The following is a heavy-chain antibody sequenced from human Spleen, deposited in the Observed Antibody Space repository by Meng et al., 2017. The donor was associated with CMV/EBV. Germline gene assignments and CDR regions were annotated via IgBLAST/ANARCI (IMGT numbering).Heavy chain of an antibody. D-gene: IGHD6-19*01. CDR1: GGSVGSGGYY. CDR3: ARVSSGWDYFDY. CDR2: IYYSGST. J-gene: IGHJ4*02. Sequence: QLQDSGPGLVKPSQTLSLPCPVSGGSVGSGGYYWTWIRQHPGKGLEWFGHIYYSGSTFYNPSLKRRVIISIDTSKNQFSLNLRSVTAADTAVYYCARVSSGWDYFDYWGQGTLVTVSS. V-gene: IGHV4-31*03.